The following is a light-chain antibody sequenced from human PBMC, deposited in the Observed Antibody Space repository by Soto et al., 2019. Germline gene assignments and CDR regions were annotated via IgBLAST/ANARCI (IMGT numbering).Light chain of an antibody. CDR2: AAF. CDR1: QGIRND. V-gene: IGKV1-6*01. J-gene: IGKJ1*01. CDR3: LQDYNYRWT. Sequence: AIPMTQSPSSLSASVGDRVIITCRASQGIRNDLGWYQQKPGKAPKLLIYAAFSLQSGVPSRFSGSGSVTDFTLTLSSLQPEDFATYYCLQDYNYRWTFGQGTKVEIK.